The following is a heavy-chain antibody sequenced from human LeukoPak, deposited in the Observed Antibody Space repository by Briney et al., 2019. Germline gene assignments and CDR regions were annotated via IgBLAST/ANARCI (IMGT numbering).Heavy chain of an antibody. CDR1: GFTFDDYA. D-gene: IGHD3-10*01. V-gene: IGHV3-43*02. Sequence: PGGSLRLSCAASGFTFDDYAMHWVRQAPGKGVEWVSLISGDGGSTYYADSVKGRFTISRDNSKNSLYLQMNSLRTEDTAVYYCTTDVPSYYGSGSPDCWGQGTLVTVSS. CDR3: TTDVPSYYGSGSPDC. CDR2: ISGDGGST. J-gene: IGHJ4*02.